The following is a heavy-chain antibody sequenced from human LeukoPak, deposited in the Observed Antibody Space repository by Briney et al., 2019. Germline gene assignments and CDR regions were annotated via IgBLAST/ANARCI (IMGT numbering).Heavy chain of an antibody. J-gene: IGHJ5*02. D-gene: IGHD2-8*02. CDR2: INPNSGGT. Sequence: GASVKVSCKASGDTFTNYYMHWVRQAPGQGLEWMGWINPNSGGTNYAQKFQGRVTMTRDTSISTAYMELSRLRSDDTAVYYCARGSLCTGGVCYTDNWFDPWGQGTLVTVSS. V-gene: IGHV1-2*02. CDR3: ARGSLCTGGVCYTDNWFDP. CDR1: GDTFTNYY.